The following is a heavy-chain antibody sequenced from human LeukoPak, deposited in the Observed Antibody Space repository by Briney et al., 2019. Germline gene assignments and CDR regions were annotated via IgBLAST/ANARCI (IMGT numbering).Heavy chain of an antibody. CDR1: GYTFTSYG. D-gene: IGHD2-8*01. Sequence: ASVKVSCKASGYTFTSYGISWVRQAPGQGLEWMGWIISYNGNTNYSQKLQGRRTMTTDTSTSTAYMELRSLRSDDTAVYYCARDTESPLGYCTNGVCLGDYWGQGTLVTVSS. CDR3: ARDTESPLGYCTNGVCLGDY. CDR2: IISYNGNT. V-gene: IGHV1-18*01. J-gene: IGHJ4*02.